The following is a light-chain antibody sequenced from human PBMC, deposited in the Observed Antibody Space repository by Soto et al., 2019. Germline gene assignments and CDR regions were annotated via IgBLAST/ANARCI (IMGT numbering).Light chain of an antibody. J-gene: IGKJ4*02. CDR3: QQRNNWPPVT. V-gene: IGKV3-11*01. Sequence: EIVLTHSPATLSLSPGEIATLSCRASQSVSRHLAWYQQKPGQAPRLLIYDASNRATGIPARFSGSGSGTDFTLTISSLEPEDFAVYYCQQRNNWPPVTFGGGTKVDIK. CDR2: DAS. CDR1: QSVSRH.